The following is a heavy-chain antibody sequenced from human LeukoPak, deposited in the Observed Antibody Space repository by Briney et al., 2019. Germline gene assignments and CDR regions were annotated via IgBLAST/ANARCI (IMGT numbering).Heavy chain of an antibody. CDR2: IRYDGSKK. CDR3: AKGNYYYDSSGHTALDY. Sequence: GGSLRLSCAASGFTFSSYGMHWVRQAPGKGLEWVAFIRYDGSKKYYADSVKGRFTISRDNSKNTLYLQMNSLSAEDTAVCYCAKGNYYYDSSGHTALDYWGQGTLVTVSS. D-gene: IGHD3-22*01. J-gene: IGHJ4*02. V-gene: IGHV3-30*02. CDR1: GFTFSSYG.